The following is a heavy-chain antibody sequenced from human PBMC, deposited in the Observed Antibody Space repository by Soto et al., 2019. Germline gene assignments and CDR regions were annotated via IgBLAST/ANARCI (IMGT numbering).Heavy chain of an antibody. D-gene: IGHD4-17*01. Sequence: QVQLVESGGGVVQPGRSLRLCCAASGFTFSSYGMHWVRQAPGKGLEWVAVIWYDGSNKYYADSVKGRFTISRDNSKNTLYLQMNSLRAEDTAVYYCARVGSLMTTVMGWFDPWGQGTLVTVSS. J-gene: IGHJ5*02. V-gene: IGHV3-33*01. CDR3: ARVGSLMTTVMGWFDP. CDR2: IWYDGSNK. CDR1: GFTFSSYG.